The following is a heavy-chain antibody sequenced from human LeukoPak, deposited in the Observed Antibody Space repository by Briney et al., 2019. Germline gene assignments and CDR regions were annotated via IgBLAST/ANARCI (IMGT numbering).Heavy chain of an antibody. V-gene: IGHV4-39*07. CDR2: IYYSGST. D-gene: IGHD4-17*01. J-gene: IGHJ5*02. Sequence: SSETLSLTCTVSGGSISSSSYYWGWIRQPPGKGLEWIGSIYYSGSTYYNPSLKSRVTISVDTSKNQFSLKLSSVTAADTAVYYCARRGNDYDDWFDPWGQGTLVTVSS. CDR1: GGSISSSSYY. CDR3: ARRGNDYDDWFDP.